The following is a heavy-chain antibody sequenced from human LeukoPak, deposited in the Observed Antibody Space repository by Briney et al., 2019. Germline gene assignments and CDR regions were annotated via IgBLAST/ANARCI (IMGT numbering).Heavy chain of an antibody. Sequence: PGGSLSLSCAASGFTFSSYAMHWVRQAPGKGLEWVAVISYDGSNKYYADSVKGRFTISRDNSKNTLYLQMNSLRAEDTAVYYCARDTYYYDSSGYYYPDYWGQETLVTVSS. V-gene: IGHV3-30-3*01. D-gene: IGHD3-22*01. CDR2: ISYDGSNK. CDR3: ARDTYYYDSSGYYYPDY. J-gene: IGHJ4*02. CDR1: GFTFSSYA.